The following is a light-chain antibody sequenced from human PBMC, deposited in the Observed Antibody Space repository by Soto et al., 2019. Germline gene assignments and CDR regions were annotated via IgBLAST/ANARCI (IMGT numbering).Light chain of an antibody. CDR3: QQYNKCPLT. J-gene: IGKJ4*01. Sequence: DIVMTQSPATLSVSPGERATLSCRASQSVYSTLAWYQQKPGQAPSLLIYHASTRASGIPARFSGSGSGTEFTLTISSLQSEDFAVYYCQQYNKCPLTFGGGTKLEIK. CDR1: QSVYST. CDR2: HAS. V-gene: IGKV3-15*01.